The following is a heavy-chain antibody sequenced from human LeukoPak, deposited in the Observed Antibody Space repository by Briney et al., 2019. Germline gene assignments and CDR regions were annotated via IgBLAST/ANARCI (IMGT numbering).Heavy chain of an antibody. J-gene: IGHJ4*02. CDR3: ARDFDCSSTSCYNGNYFDY. CDR1: GGTFSSYA. D-gene: IGHD2-2*02. CDR2: IIPIFGTA. Sequence: ASVKVSCKASGGTFSSYAISWVRQAPGQGLEWMGGIIPIFGTANYAQKFQGRVTITADESTSTAYMELSSLRSEDTAVYYCARDFDCSSTSCYNGNYFDYWGQGTLVTVSS. V-gene: IGHV1-69*13.